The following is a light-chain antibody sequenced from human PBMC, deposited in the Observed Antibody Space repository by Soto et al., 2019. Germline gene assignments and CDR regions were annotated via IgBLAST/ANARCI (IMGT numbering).Light chain of an antibody. V-gene: IGLV2-14*01. CDR2: DVS. CDR3: SSYTSSSTRV. J-gene: IGLJ1*01. Sequence: QSVLTQVVSVYSSPGQSIPITCTGTSSDVGGYNYVSWYQQHPGKAPKLMIYDVSNRPSGVSNRFSGSKSGNTASLTISGLQAEDEADYYCSSYTSSSTRVFGTGTKVTVL. CDR1: SSDVGGYNY.